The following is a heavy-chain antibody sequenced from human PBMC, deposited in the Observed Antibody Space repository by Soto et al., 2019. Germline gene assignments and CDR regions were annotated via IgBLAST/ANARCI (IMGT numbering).Heavy chain of an antibody. CDR2: ISYDGSNK. CDR3: AKDDYGGNSLPDY. CDR1: GFTFSSYG. D-gene: IGHD4-17*01. V-gene: IGHV3-30*18. J-gene: IGHJ4*02. Sequence: PGGALRLSCAASGFTFSSYGMHWVRQAPGEGLEWVAVISYDGSNKYYADSVKGRFTISRDNSKNTLYLQMNSLRAEDTAVYYCAKDDYGGNSLPDYWGQGTLVTVSS.